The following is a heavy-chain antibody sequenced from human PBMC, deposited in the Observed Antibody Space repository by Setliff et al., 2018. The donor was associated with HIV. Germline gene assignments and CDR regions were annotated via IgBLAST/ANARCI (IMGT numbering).Heavy chain of an antibody. Sequence: SETLSLTCAVYGGSFSGYSWSWIRQSPGKGLELIGEINHSGNTNYNPSLKSRVTISMVTSKSHFSLKMTSVTAADTAIYFCARGALSLTMTKLLSFFDSWGQGTQVTVSS. CDR1: GGSFSGYS. CDR3: ARGALSLTMTKLLSFFDS. J-gene: IGHJ4*02. CDR2: INHSGNT. V-gene: IGHV4-34*01. D-gene: IGHD3-22*01.